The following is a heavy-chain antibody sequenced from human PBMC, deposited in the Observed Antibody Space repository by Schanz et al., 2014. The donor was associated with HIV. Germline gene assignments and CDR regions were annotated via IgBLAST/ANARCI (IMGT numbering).Heavy chain of an antibody. J-gene: IGHJ4*02. D-gene: IGHD3-22*01. CDR3: AKPEYDSRGNSQSHFDS. CDR2: ISYDGRNK. Sequence: QVRLVESGGGVVRPGRSLRLSCAASGFTFDNYGMNWVRQTPGKGLEWGAVISYDGRNKYLADSVNGRFTISRDNSKNTLYLQMTTLRTEDTAVYYCAKPEYDSRGNSQSHFDSWGQGTLVTVSS. CDR1: GFTFDNYG. V-gene: IGHV3-33*05.